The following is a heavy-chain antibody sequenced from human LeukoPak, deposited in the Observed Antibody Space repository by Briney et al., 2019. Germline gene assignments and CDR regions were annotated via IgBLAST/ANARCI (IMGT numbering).Heavy chain of an antibody. CDR2: IYPGDSDT. J-gene: IGHJ4*02. D-gene: IGHD6-19*01. CDR3: ARHTYNNGWWGGDY. V-gene: IGHV5-51*01. CDR1: GYSFTTYW. Sequence: GESLKISCKGSGYSFTTYWIDWVRQMPGKGLEWMGIIYPGDSDTRYSPSFQGHVTISADKSISTAYLQWSSLKASDTAMYYCARHTYNNGWWGGDYWGQGTLVTVSS.